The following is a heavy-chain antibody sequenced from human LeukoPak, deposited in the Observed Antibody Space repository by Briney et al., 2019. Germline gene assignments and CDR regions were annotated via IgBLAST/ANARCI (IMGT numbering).Heavy chain of an antibody. J-gene: IGHJ3*02. Sequence: PSETPSLACTVSGGSISSNTYYWDWIRQPPGKGLECIGSIYYGGSTYYNPSLKSRVIISVDTSKNQFSLKLSSVTAADTAVYYCARAYYYASSAFDIWGQGTMVTVSS. CDR1: GGSISSNTYY. D-gene: IGHD3-22*01. CDR3: ARAYYYASSAFDI. V-gene: IGHV4-39*01. CDR2: IYYGGST.